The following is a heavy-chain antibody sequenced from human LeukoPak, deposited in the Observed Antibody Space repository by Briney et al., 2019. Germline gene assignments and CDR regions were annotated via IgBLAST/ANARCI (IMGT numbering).Heavy chain of an antibody. Sequence: GGSLRLSCAASGFTFSSYAMSWVRQAPGKGLEWVSAISGSGGSTYYADSVKGRFTISRDNSKNTLYLQMNSLRTEDTAVYYCAKLIAVAGTGYYWGQGTLVTVSS. CDR2: ISGSGGST. V-gene: IGHV3-23*01. J-gene: IGHJ4*02. CDR1: GFTFSSYA. CDR3: AKLIAVAGTGYY. D-gene: IGHD6-19*01.